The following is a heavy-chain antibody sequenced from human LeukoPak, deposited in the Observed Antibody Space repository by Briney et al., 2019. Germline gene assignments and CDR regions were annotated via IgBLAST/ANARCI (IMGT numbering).Heavy chain of an antibody. J-gene: IGHJ6*03. Sequence: QAGGSLRLSCAASGFTFSNYAMTWVRQAPGKGLKWVSSSGDSTYYADSVKGRFTISTDNSKNTLYLQMSSLRAEDTAICYCAKEWVGTSCSGCYMDVWGKGTTVTVSS. CDR1: GFTFSNYA. D-gene: IGHD2-2*01. CDR2: SGDST. CDR3: AKEWVGTSCSGCYMDV. V-gene: IGHV3-23*01.